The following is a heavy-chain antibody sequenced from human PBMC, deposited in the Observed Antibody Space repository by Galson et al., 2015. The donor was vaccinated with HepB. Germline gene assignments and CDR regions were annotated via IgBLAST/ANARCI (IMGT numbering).Heavy chain of an antibody. Sequence: SLRLSCAASGFTFSDFYMSWMRQAPGKGLEWISYIRDSGRTKYYADSVKGRFTISRDNAKNSLHLQMNSLRAEDTAVYYCARDGAGVVPPNPSDAFDIWGQGTMVTVSP. CDR2: IRDSGRTK. V-gene: IGHV3-11*01. D-gene: IGHD2-2*01. CDR1: GFTFSDFY. CDR3: ARDGAGVVPPNPSDAFDI. J-gene: IGHJ3*02.